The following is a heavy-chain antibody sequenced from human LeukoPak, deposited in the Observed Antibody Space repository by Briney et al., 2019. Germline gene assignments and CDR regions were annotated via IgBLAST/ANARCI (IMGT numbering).Heavy chain of an antibody. CDR1: GGSIRGYY. Sequence: SETLSLTCTVSGGSIRGYYWSWVRQPAGKGLEWIGRSYSTESTNYNPSVKSRVTMSIDTSKNQFSLRLSSVTAADTAVYHCAREPWSAYYDSTKRYFDSWGPGTLVTVSS. D-gene: IGHD3-22*01. CDR2: SYSTEST. V-gene: IGHV4-4*07. J-gene: IGHJ4*02. CDR3: AREPWSAYYDSTKRYFDS.